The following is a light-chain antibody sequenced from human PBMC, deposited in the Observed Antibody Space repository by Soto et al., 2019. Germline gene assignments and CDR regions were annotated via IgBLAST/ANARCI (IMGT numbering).Light chain of an antibody. CDR3: QQANTFPIT. CDR2: ASS. V-gene: IGKV1-12*01. CDR1: QAILSW. J-gene: IGKJ3*01. Sequence: DIQMTQSPSSVSASVGDTVTITCRASQAILSWLAWYQQKPGEAPRLLIYASSNLQSGVPSRFSGSRSGTDFTLTISSLQPGDFATYYCQQANTFPITFGPGTRLDIK.